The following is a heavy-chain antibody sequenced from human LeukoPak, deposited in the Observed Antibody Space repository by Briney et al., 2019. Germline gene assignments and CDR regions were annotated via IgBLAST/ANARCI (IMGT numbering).Heavy chain of an antibody. D-gene: IGHD6-19*01. J-gene: IGHJ4*02. V-gene: IGHV3-21*01. CDR2: ISTSSSYI. CDR1: GFTFSSYS. Sequence: GGSLRLSCAASGFTFSSYSMNWVRQAPGKGLEWVSFISTSSSYIHNADSVKGRFTISRDNAENSLYLQMNSLRAEDTAVYYCATTVYSSGDYWGQGTLVTVSS. CDR3: ATTVYSSGDY.